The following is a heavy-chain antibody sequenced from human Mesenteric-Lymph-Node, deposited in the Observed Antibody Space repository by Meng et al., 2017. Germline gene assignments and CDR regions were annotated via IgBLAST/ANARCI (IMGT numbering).Heavy chain of an antibody. J-gene: IGHJ5*02. CDR2: IYSSGNT. CDR3: ARGHPRMSGSYGWFDP. D-gene: IGHD1-26*01. V-gene: IGHV4-39*07. Sequence: LPPQEAGPGLVKPSDTLSLTCTVSGGYISSSSYYWGWIRQPPGKGLEWIGRIYSSGNTNYNPSLKSRVTMSVDTSKNQFSLKLNSVTAADTAVYYCARGHPRMSGSYGWFDPWGQGTLVTVPS. CDR1: GGYISSSSYY.